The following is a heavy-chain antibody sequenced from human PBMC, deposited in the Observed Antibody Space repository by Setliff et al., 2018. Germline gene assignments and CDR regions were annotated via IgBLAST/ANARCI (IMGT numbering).Heavy chain of an antibody. D-gene: IGHD3-22*01. CDR2: TIPIFGTT. Sequence: GASVKVSCKASGGTFSSYGISWVRQAPGQGLEWMGGTIPIFGTTDYAQKFRGRVTIITDESTSTAFMQLSSLRSEDTAAYYCVREGVDSRSSTDYRYYMDVWGKGTTVTVSS. CDR3: VREGVDSRSSTDYRYYMDV. CDR1: GGTFSSYG. V-gene: IGHV1-69*05. J-gene: IGHJ6*03.